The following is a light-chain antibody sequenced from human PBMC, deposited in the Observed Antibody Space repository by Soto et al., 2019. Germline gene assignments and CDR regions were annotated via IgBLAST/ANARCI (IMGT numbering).Light chain of an antibody. CDR1: QSVSSK. V-gene: IGKV3-15*01. CDR2: GAS. Sequence: EIRMTQSPATLSALPGETVTLSCRASQSVSSKLDWYQQKSGQAPRLLIYGASTRATGIPARFSGSGSGTEFTLTITSLQSEDFAVYFCQQYSEWPFTFGQGTKLEI. CDR3: QQYSEWPFT. J-gene: IGKJ2*01.